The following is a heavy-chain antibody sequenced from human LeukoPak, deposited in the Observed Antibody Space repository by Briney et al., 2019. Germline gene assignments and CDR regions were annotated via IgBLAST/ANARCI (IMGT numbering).Heavy chain of an antibody. CDR3: ARGRKITISAEYYYYGMDV. D-gene: IGHD3-3*01. CDR1: GGSFSGYY. CDR2: INHSGST. J-gene: IGHJ6*02. Sequence: SETLSLTCAVYGGSFSGYYWSWIRQPPGKGLEWIGEINHSGSTNYNPSLKSRVTISVDTSKNQFSLKLSSVTAADTAVYYCARGRKITISAEYYYYGMDVWGQGTTVTVSS. V-gene: IGHV4-34*01.